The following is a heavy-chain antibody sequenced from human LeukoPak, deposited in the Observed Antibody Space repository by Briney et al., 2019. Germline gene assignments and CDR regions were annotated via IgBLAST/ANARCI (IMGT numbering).Heavy chain of an antibody. J-gene: IGHJ4*02. CDR3: ARGKGWEQPIDY. V-gene: IGHV3-74*01. CDR1: GFTFSSYW. CDR2: INSDGSST. D-gene: IGHD1-26*01. Sequence: GGSLRLSCAASGFTFSSYWMHWVRQAPGKGLEHVSRINSDGSSTNYAGSVKGRFTISRDNAKNTVYVQMNSLRAEDTAVYYWARGKGWEQPIDYWGQGTLVTVSS.